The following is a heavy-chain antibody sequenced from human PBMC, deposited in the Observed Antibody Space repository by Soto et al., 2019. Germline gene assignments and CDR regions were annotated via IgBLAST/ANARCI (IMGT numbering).Heavy chain of an antibody. CDR3: ARAQYYYDSSGYYSFPWFDP. CDR2: INSDGSST. Sequence: GGSLRLSCAASGFTFSSYWMHWVRQAPGKGLVWVSRINSDGSSTSYADSVKGRFTISRDNAKNTLYLQMNSLRAEDTAVYYCARAQYYYDSSGYYSFPWFDPRGQGTLVTVSS. V-gene: IGHV3-74*01. CDR1: GFTFSSYW. J-gene: IGHJ5*02. D-gene: IGHD3-22*01.